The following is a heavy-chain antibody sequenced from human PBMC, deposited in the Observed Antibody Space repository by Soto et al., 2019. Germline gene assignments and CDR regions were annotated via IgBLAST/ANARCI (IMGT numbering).Heavy chain of an antibody. D-gene: IGHD3-10*01. CDR1: DFDFSSYG. J-gene: IGHJ4*02. CDR3: ARDSGWPILNFDN. V-gene: IGHV3-30*03. CDR2: SSYDGRET. Sequence: GGSLRLSCAASDFDFSSYGIHWVHQAPGKGLEWVAASSYDGRETFYADSAKGRFTVSKEMSKNTAFLQMNALRHEDTAVYFCARDSGWPILNFDNWDQGTPVTVSS.